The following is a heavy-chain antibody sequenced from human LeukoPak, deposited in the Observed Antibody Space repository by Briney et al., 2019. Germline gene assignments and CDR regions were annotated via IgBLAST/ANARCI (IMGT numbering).Heavy chain of an antibody. CDR3: ARAVEGIAAAPVYFDY. CDR2: IYTSGST. J-gene: IGHJ4*02. D-gene: IGHD6-13*01. Sequence: SETLSLTCTVSGGSISSYYWSWIRQPAGKGLEWIGRIYTSGSTNYNPSLKSRVTMSVDTSKNHFSLKLSSATAADAAVYYCARAVEGIAAAPVYFDYWGQGTLVTVSS. CDR1: GGSISSYY. V-gene: IGHV4-4*07.